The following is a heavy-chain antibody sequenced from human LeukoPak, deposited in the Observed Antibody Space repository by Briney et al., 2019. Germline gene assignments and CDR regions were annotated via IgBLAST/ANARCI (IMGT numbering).Heavy chain of an antibody. Sequence: PSETLSLTCTVSGGSLTTDSYNWGWIRQPPGKGLEWIGTISYNGNTFYNPSLLRSRVTMSVDTSRNQFSLMLTSVTAADTAVYYCARITAMVTAWGQGILVTVSS. CDR3: ARITAMVTA. D-gene: IGHD5-18*01. CDR1: GGSLTTDSYN. V-gene: IGHV4-39*01. CDR2: ISYNGNT. J-gene: IGHJ5*02.